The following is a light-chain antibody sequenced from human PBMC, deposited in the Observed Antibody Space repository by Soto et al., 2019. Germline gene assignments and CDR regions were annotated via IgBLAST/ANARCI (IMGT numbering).Light chain of an antibody. J-gene: IGKJ5*01. Sequence: DIQITQSPTSLSASVGDRVTITCRASQGISIYLNWFQQKPGKAPKLLINDASNLQTGVPSRFSGSGSGTDFTLVIGSLQPEDIATYYCQRHDSFPTFGQGTRLEIK. V-gene: IGKV1-33*01. CDR3: QRHDSFPT. CDR2: DAS. CDR1: QGISIY.